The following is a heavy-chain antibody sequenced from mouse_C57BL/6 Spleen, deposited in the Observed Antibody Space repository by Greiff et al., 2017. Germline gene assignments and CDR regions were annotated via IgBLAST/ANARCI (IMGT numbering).Heavy chain of an antibody. J-gene: IGHJ1*03. CDR3: ARGLITTVVGGYFDV. D-gene: IGHD1-1*01. V-gene: IGHV1-72*01. Sequence: QVQLQQPGAELVKPGASVKLSCKASGYTFTSYWMHWVKQRPGRGLEWIGRIDPNSGGTKYNEKFKSKATLTVDKPSSTAYMQLSSLTSEDSAVYYCARGLITTVVGGYFDVWGTGTTVTVSS. CDR1: GYTFTSYW. CDR2: IDPNSGGT.